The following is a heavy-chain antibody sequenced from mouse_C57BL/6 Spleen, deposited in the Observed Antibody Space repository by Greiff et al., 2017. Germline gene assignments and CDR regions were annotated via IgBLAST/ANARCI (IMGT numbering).Heavy chain of an antibody. CDR1: GYTFTNYW. CDR3: SRCECYYYAMDF. Sequence: QVQLQQSGAELVRPGTSVKMSCKASGYTFTNYWIGWAKQRPGHGLEWIGDIYPGGGYTTYNEKFKGKATLTVDKSSSTAYMQLSSLTSEDSAGFYWSRCECYYYAMDFWGQGTSVTGSS. CDR2: IYPGGGYT. J-gene: IGHJ4*01. D-gene: IGHD2-12*01. V-gene: IGHV1-63*01.